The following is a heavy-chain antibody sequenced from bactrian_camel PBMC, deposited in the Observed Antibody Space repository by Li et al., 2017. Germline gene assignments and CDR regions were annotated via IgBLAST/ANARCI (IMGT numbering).Heavy chain of an antibody. V-gene: IGHV3S1*01. CDR1: GFTFSIYY. Sequence: HVQLVESGGGLVQPGGSLRLSCAASGFTFSIYYMYWVRQAPGKGLEWVSTISSGGGYTYYADSMKGRFTVSRDNTKNTLYLRMNNLKPEDTAMYYCAALSGDISAIQALAAQSMIPLFGYWGQGTQVTVS. CDR3: AALSGDISAIQALAAQSMIPLFGY. D-gene: IGHD3*01. CDR2: ISSGGGYT. J-gene: IGHJ6*01.